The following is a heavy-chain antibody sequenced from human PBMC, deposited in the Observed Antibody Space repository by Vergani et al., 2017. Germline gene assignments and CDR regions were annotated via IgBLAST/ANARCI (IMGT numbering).Heavy chain of an antibody. CDR1: GGTFSSNS. Sequence: QGQLAQSRAEVKKPGSSVKVSCKASGGTFSSNSISWVRQAPGQGLEWMGRIIPIFGPTSYAQKFQDRVTILADESTSTAYMELSSLRSEDTAVYYCARSSGYYSYYFDFWGQGTLVTVSS. CDR3: ARSSGYYSYYFDF. CDR2: IIPIFGPT. D-gene: IGHD3-22*01. V-gene: IGHV1-69*13. J-gene: IGHJ4*02.